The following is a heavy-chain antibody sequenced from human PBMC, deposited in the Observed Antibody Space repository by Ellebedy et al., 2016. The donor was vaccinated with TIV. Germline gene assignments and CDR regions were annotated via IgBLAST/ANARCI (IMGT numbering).Heavy chain of an antibody. CDR2: FYSSGST. Sequence: MPSETLSLTCTVPGVSVNRANYYWTWIRQPPGKGLEWIGYFYSSGSTDYKPSLTSRVAISVDTSKNQFSLKLSSVTAADTAVHFCSGPYGRATPKYWGQGTLVTVSS. D-gene: IGHD3-10*01. CDR1: GVSVNRANYY. J-gene: IGHJ4*02. CDR3: SGPYGRATPKY. V-gene: IGHV4-61*01.